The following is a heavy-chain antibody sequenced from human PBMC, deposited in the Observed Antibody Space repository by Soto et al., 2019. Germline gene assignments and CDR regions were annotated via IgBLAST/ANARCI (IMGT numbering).Heavy chain of an antibody. Sequence: ASVKVSCKVSGYTLTELSMHWVRQAPGKGLEWMGGFDPEDGETIYAQKFQGRVTMTEDTSTDTAYMELSSLRSEDTAVYYCATALTGFDCLLPVDYWGQGTLVTVSS. D-gene: IGHD3-9*01. CDR3: ATALTGFDCLLPVDY. CDR1: GYTLTELS. J-gene: IGHJ4*02. CDR2: FDPEDGET. V-gene: IGHV1-24*01.